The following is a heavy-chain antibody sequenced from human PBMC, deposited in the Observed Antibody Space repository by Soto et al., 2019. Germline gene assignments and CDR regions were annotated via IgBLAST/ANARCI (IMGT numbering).Heavy chain of an antibody. J-gene: IGHJ4*02. Sequence: GGSLRLSCAASGFTFSSYSMNWVRQAPGKGLEWVSYISSSSSTIYYADSVKGRFTISRDNAKNSLYLQMNSLRAEDTAVYYCAGARGYSSVYGFAYWGQGTLVTVSS. V-gene: IGHV3-48*01. D-gene: IGHD5-18*01. CDR2: ISSSSSTI. CDR1: GFTFSSYS. CDR3: AGARGYSSVYGFAY.